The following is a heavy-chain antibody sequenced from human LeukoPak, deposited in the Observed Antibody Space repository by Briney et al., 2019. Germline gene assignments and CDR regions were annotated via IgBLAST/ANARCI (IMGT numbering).Heavy chain of an antibody. Sequence: PGRSLRLSCAASGFSFSSYAIHWVRQAPGKGLEWVAVISYDGSNKYYADSVKGRFTISRDNSKNTLYLQMNSLRAEDTAVYYGAREGSLYYYYYYMDVWGKGTTVTVSS. V-gene: IGHV3-30*04. CDR1: GFSFSSYA. CDR3: AREGSLYYYYYYMDV. D-gene: IGHD3-16*01. J-gene: IGHJ6*03. CDR2: ISYDGSNK.